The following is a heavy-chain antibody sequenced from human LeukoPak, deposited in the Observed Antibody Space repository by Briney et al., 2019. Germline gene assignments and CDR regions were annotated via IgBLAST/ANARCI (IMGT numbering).Heavy chain of an antibody. CDR3: AKDRLGYCSSTTCSLDY. CDR1: GFTFSSYG. D-gene: IGHD2-2*01. J-gene: IGHJ4*02. CDR2: MRYDGSIK. Sequence: GGSLRLSCAASGFTFSSYGMLWVRQAPGKGLGWVAFMRYDGSIKYYADSVKGRFTISRDNSKNTLYLQMNSLRAEDTAVYYCAKDRLGYCSSTTCSLDYWGQGTLVTVSS. V-gene: IGHV3-30*02.